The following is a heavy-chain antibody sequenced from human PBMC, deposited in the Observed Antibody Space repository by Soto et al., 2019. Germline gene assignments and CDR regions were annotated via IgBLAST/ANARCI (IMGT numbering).Heavy chain of an antibody. CDR2: MFYFGST. D-gene: IGHD2-15*01. V-gene: IGHV4-39*01. CDR3: ARHHFYCTGGSCYLQAYHYYGLDV. Sequence: ASETLSLTCTIISGSFGSYSRYWGWIRQPPGKGLEWLGTMFYFGSTYYNMSLESRVTISVDPSKNLFSLKLSSVTAADTAVYYCARHHFYCTGGSCYLQAYHYYGLDVWGQGTTVT. CDR1: SGSFGSYSRY. J-gene: IGHJ6*02.